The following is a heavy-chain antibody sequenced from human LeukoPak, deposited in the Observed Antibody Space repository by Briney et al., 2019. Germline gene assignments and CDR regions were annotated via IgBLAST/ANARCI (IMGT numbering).Heavy chain of an antibody. D-gene: IGHD1-26*01. CDR1: GFTFNTYT. CDR2: ITSNSDYI. J-gene: IGHJ4*02. V-gene: IGHV3-21*01. Sequence: GGSLRLSCAASGFTFNTYTINWVRQAPGKGLEWVSSITSNSDYIYYADSVGGRFTISRDNAKNSLYLQMDSLRVEDTAVYYCARSGSFYTWGLGTLVTVSS. CDR3: ARSGSFYT.